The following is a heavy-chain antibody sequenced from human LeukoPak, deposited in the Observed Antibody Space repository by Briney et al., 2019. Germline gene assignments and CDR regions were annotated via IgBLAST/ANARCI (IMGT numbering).Heavy chain of an antibody. D-gene: IGHD7-27*01. CDR3: ARDGTGAWAFDI. CDR2: IYYSGST. J-gene: IGHJ3*02. Sequence: SETLSLTCTVSGGSTSSGGYYWSWIRQPPGKGLEWIGYIYYSGSTNYNPSLKSRVTISVDTSKNQFSLKLSSVTAADTAVYYCARDGTGAWAFDIWGQGTMVTVSS. CDR1: GGSTSSGGYY. V-gene: IGHV4-61*08.